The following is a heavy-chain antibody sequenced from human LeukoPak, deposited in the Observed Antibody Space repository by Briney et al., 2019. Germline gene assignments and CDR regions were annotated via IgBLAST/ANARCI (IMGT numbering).Heavy chain of an antibody. CDR1: GGSMSLFY. D-gene: IGHD4-17*01. Sequence: SETLSLTCTVSGGSMSLFYWSWIRQPPGKGLQWIGDIYYSGSTTYNPSLKSRVTISVDTSKNQFSLKLTSVTAADTAVYHCARTPFKRRDYGDLFDVRGRGTLVTVSS. J-gene: IGHJ2*01. V-gene: IGHV4-59*01. CDR2: IYYSGST. CDR3: ARTPFKRRDYGDLFDV.